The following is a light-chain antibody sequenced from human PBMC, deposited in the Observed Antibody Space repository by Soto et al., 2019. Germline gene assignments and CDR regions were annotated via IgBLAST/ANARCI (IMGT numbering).Light chain of an antibody. V-gene: IGKV3-20*01. CDR1: QSVSSSY. CDR3: QPYRT. CDR2: GAS. Sequence: EIVLTQSPGTLSLSPGERATLSCRASQSVSSSYLAWYQKKPGQAPRLLIYGASSRATGIPNRFSGSGSGTDFTLPISSLEPEDFAIYYCQPYRTFGHGTKVDIK. J-gene: IGKJ1*01.